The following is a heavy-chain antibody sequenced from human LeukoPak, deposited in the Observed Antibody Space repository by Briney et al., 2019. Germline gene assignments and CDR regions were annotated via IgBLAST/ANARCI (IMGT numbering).Heavy chain of an antibody. Sequence: PGGSLRLSCAASGFTFSSYAMSWVRQAPGKGLEWVSYISSSGNTIYYADSVKGRFTISRDNSKNTLYLQMNSLRAEDTAVYYCARTSSPYDFWSGYDYWGQGTLVTVSS. CDR1: GFTFSSYA. CDR3: ARTSSPYDFWSGYDY. D-gene: IGHD3-3*01. J-gene: IGHJ4*02. V-gene: IGHV3-48*01. CDR2: ISSSGNTI.